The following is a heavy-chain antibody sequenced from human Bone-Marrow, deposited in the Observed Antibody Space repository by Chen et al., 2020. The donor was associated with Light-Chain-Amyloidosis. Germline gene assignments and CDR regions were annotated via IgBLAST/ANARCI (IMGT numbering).Heavy chain of an antibody. D-gene: IGHD5-12*01. V-gene: IGHV5-51*01. Sequence: EVQLEQXGPEVKKPGESLKISCKGSGYTFPNYWIGWVRQMPGKGLEWMGVIYPDDSDARYSPSFEGQVTISADKSITTAYLQWRSLKASDTAMYYCARRRDGYNFDYWGQGTLVTVSS. CDR3: ARRRDGYNFDY. J-gene: IGHJ4*02. CDR1: GYTFPNYW. CDR2: IYPDDSDA.